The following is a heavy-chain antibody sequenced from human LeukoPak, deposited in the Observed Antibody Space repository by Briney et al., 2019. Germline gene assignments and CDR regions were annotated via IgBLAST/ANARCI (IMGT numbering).Heavy chain of an antibody. CDR2: ISYDGSNK. CDR3: ARDHWRAYGSGNTRYYGMDV. CDR1: GFTFSSHW. Sequence: GGSLRLSCAASGFTFSSHWMHWVRQAPGKGLEWVSVISYDGSNKYYADSVKGRFTISRDNSKNTLYLQMNSLRAEDTAVYYCARDHWRAYGSGNTRYYGMDVWGQGTTVTVSS. D-gene: IGHD3-10*01. J-gene: IGHJ6*02. V-gene: IGHV3-30-3*01.